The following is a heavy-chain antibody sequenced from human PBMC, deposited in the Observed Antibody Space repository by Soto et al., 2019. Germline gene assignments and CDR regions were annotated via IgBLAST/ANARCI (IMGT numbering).Heavy chain of an antibody. CDR3: ARVIFTMVKVFDY. D-gene: IGHD3-10*01. CDR2: INHSGST. CDR1: GGSFSGYY. Sequence: PSETLSLTCAVYGGSFSGYYWSWIRQPPGKGLEWIGEINHSGSTNYNPSLKSRVTISVDTSKNQFSLKLSSVTAADTAVYYCARVIFTMVKVFDYWGQGTLVTVSS. J-gene: IGHJ4*02. V-gene: IGHV4-34*01.